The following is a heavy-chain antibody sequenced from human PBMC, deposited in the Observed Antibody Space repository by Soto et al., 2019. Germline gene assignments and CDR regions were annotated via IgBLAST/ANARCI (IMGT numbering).Heavy chain of an antibody. CDR3: ARGGTTRGGSISWHNYYYYGMDV. V-gene: IGHV4-34*01. CDR2: INHSGST. CDR1: GGSFSGYY. J-gene: IGHJ6*02. Sequence: SETLSLTCAVYGGSFSGYYWSWIRQPPGKGLEWIGEINHSGSTNYNPSLKSRVTISVDTSKNQFSLKLSSVTAADTAVYYCARGGTTRGGSISWHNYYYYGMDVWGQGTTVTVSS. D-gene: IGHD6-13*01.